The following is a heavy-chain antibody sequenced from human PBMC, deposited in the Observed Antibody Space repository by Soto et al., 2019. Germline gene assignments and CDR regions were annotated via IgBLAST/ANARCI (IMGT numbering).Heavy chain of an antibody. CDR2: INSGGSTT. J-gene: IGHJ4*02. Sequence: EVQLVGSGGGLVQPGGSLRLSCAASGFTFSSHWIHWVRQAPGKGLVWVSRINSGGSTTDYADSVKGRFTISRDNAKNTLYLQMNGLRGEDTAVYHCVRGASGYYYVDSWGQGTLVTVSS. V-gene: IGHV3-74*01. CDR1: GFTFSSHW. D-gene: IGHD3-22*01. CDR3: VRGASGYYYVDS.